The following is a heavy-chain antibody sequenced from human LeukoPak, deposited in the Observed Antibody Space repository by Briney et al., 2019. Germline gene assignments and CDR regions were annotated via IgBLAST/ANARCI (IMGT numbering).Heavy chain of an antibody. D-gene: IGHD2-15*01. V-gene: IGHV3-73*01. CDR2: IRSKANSYAT. CDR3: TTSAPVVVAAPQ. CDR1: GFTFSGPA. Sequence: GGSLRLSCAASGFTFSGPAMHWVRQASGKGLEWVGRIRSKANSYATAYAASVKGRFTISRDDSKNTAYLQMNSLKTEDTAVYYCTTSAPVVVAAPQWGQGTLVTVSS. J-gene: IGHJ4*02.